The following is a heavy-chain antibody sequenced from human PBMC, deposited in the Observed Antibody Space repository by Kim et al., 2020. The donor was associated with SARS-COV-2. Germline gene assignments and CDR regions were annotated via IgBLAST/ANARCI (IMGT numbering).Heavy chain of an antibody. CDR1: GFTVSSNY. CDR3: ARGGYLSGFDY. CDR2: IHSGGST. V-gene: IGHV3-53*01. Sequence: GGSLRLSCAASGFTVSSNYMSWVRQAPGKGLEWVSVIHSGGSTYYADSVKGRFTISRHNSNNTLYLHMNSLRAEDTAVYYCARGGYLSGFDYWGQGTLVTVSS. J-gene: IGHJ4*02. D-gene: IGHD2-15*01.